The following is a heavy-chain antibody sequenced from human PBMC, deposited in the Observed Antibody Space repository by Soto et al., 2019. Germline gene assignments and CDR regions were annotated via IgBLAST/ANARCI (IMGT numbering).Heavy chain of an antibody. CDR2: IKPNTDDT. J-gene: IGHJ6*02. D-gene: IGHD2-15*01. Sequence: ASVKVSCKPSGFTFSGCYLHWVRQAPGQGLEWMGWIKPNTDDTGYAQKFQGRVTLTWDTSSSAGYMDLSRLRSDGTAVYYCARSPYSLEGDGQHYYYGMDLWGRGTTVTV. CDR3: ARSPYSLEGDGQHYYYGMDL. CDR1: GFTFSGCY. V-gene: IGHV1-2*02.